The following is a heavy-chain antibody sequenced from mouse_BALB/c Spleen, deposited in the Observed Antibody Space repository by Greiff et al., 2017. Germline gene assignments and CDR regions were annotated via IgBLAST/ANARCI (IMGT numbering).Heavy chain of an antibody. V-gene: IGHV14-3*02. CDR2: IDPANGNT. D-gene: IGHD3-1*01. J-gene: IGHJ4*01. CDR1: GFNIKDTY. Sequence: EVKLVESGAELVKPGASVKLSCTASGFNIKDTYMHWVKQRPEQGLEWIGRIDPANGNTKYDPKFQGKATITADTSSNTAYLQLSSLTSEDTAVYYCARLAARAAMDYWGQGTSVTVSS. CDR3: ARLAARAAMDY.